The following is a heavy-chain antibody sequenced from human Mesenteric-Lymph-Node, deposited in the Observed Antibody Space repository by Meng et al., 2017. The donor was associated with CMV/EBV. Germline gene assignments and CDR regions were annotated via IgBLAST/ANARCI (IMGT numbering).Heavy chain of an antibody. D-gene: IGHD4-17*01. CDR3: TRRGLRGFDY. Sequence: GESLKISCAASGFTFSSYAMSWVRQAPGKGLEWVSAISGSGGSTYYADSVKGRFTISRDNAKNSLYLQMNSLRAEDTAVYYCTRRGLRGFDYWGQGTLVTVSS. J-gene: IGHJ4*02. CDR1: GFTFSSYA. V-gene: IGHV3-23*01. CDR2: ISGSGGST.